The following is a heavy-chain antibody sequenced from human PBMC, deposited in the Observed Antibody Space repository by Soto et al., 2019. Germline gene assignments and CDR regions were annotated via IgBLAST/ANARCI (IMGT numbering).Heavy chain of an antibody. J-gene: IGHJ4*02. CDR1: EFIFSDYY. V-gene: IGHV3-11*01. Sequence: QVQLVESGGGLVKPGGSLRLSCAASEFIFSDYYMSWIRQAPGKGLEWVSYISSSSTTIYYADSVKGRFTISRDNAKNSLYLQMNSLRAEDTAVYYCARDSRVLSWSNDYWGQGTLVTVSS. CDR3: ARDSRVLSWSNDY. CDR2: ISSSSTTI. D-gene: IGHD2-15*01.